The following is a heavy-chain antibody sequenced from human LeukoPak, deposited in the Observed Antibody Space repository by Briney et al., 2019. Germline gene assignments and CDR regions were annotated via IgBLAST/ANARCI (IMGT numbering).Heavy chain of an antibody. Sequence: ASVKVSCKASGYTFTSYGISWVRQAPGQGLEWMGWVSAYNGNTNYAQKLQGRVTMTRNTSISTAYMELSSLRSEDTAVYYCARARKDRITGTRTYCFDYWGQGTLVTVSS. V-gene: IGHV1-18*01. CDR2: VSAYNGNT. CDR3: ARARKDRITGTRTYCFDY. D-gene: IGHD1-20*01. J-gene: IGHJ4*02. CDR1: GYTFTSYG.